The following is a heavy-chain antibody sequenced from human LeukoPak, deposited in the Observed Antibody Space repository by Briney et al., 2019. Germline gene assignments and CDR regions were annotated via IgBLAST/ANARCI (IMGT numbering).Heavy chain of an antibody. Sequence: GGSLRLSCAASGFTFSSYWMHWVRQAPGKGLVWVSRINTDGSSTSYADSVKGRFTISRDNAKNSLYLQMNSLRAEDTAVYYCGRRPPEWLGGGGYYFDYWGQGTLVTVSS. V-gene: IGHV3-74*01. CDR1: GFTFSSYW. J-gene: IGHJ4*02. CDR3: GRRPPEWLGGGGYYFDY. CDR2: INTDGSST. D-gene: IGHD6-19*01.